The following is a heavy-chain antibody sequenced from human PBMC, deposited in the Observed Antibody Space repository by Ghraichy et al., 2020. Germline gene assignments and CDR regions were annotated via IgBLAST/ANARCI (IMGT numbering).Heavy chain of an antibody. CDR3: ARPYTSAWSFLGY. V-gene: IGHV3-48*01. J-gene: IGHJ4*02. CDR1: GFTFSTYN. Sequence: GGSLRLSCAASGFTFSTYNMNWVRQAPGKGLEWVSFISSNGNNIYYADSVKGHFAISRDNSKSALYLQMNSLRAEDTAVYYCARPYTSAWSFLGYWGQGILVTVSS. CDR2: ISSNGNNI. D-gene: IGHD6-19*01.